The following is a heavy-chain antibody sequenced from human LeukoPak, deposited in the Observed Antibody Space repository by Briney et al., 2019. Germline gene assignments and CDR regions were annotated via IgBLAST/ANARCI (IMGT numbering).Heavy chain of an antibody. J-gene: IGHJ6*02. Sequence: ASVTVSFKASGYTFTSYAMNWVRQAPGQRLEWMGWINAGNGNTKYSQKFQGRVTITRDTSASTAYMELSSLRSEDTAVYYCARDLGLKSYYGMDVWGQGTTVTVSS. CDR2: INAGNGNT. D-gene: IGHD4-11*01. CDR3: ARDLGLKSYYGMDV. V-gene: IGHV1-3*01. CDR1: GYTFTSYA.